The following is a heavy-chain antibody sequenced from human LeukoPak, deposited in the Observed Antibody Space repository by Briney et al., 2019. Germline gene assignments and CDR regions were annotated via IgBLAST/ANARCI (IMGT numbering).Heavy chain of an antibody. CDR3: ARHGRGGYDFNSGYFDY. V-gene: IGHV4-61*08. CDR1: GGSISSGGYY. J-gene: IGHJ4*02. Sequence: SETLSLTCTVSGGSISSGGYYWSWIRQPPGKGLEWIGYIYYSGSTNYNPSLKSRVTISVDTSKNQFSLKLSSVTAADTAVYYCARHGRGGYDFNSGYFDYWGQGTLVTVSS. CDR2: IYYSGST. D-gene: IGHD5-12*01.